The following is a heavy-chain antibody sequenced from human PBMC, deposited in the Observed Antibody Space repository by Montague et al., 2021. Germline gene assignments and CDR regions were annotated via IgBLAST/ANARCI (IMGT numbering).Heavy chain of an antibody. V-gene: IGHV4-59*01. CDR1: GGSISTYH. J-gene: IGHJ5*01. CDR2: THYNGNT. Sequence: SETLSLICTVSGGSISTYHWIWLRQPPGKGLEWIGETHYNGNTNYNYNPSLKSRVTISVDKSNNQFPLKLSSVTAADTAVYYCARDREHTYGRFFHPWGRGTLVTVSS. D-gene: IGHD3-16*01. CDR3: ARDREHTYGRFFHP.